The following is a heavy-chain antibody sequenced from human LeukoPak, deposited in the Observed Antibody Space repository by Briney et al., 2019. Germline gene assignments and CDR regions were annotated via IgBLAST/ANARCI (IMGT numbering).Heavy chain of an antibody. V-gene: IGHV4-39*01. D-gene: IGHD3-22*01. CDR1: GGSISSSSYY. CDR2: IYYSGST. CDR3: ARGPYSYDSSGAFDI. J-gene: IGHJ3*02. Sequence: SETLSLTCTVSGGSISSSSYYWGWIRQPPGKGLEWIGSIYYSGSTYYNPSLKSRVTISVDTSKNQFSLKLSSVTAADTAVYFCARGPYSYDSSGAFDIWSQGTMVTVSS.